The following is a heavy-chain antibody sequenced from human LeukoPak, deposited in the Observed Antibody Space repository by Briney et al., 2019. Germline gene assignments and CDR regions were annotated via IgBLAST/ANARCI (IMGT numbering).Heavy chain of an antibody. Sequence: PGGSLGLSCAASGFTFSNYWMHWVRQAPGKGLVWVSRINSDGSNTGYADSVKGRFTISRDNAKNTLYLQMNSLRVEDTALYYCARAAPGEIAAALDYWGQGTLVTVSS. J-gene: IGHJ4*02. D-gene: IGHD6-13*01. CDR1: GFTFSNYW. CDR3: ARAAPGEIAAALDY. CDR2: INSDGSNT. V-gene: IGHV3-74*01.